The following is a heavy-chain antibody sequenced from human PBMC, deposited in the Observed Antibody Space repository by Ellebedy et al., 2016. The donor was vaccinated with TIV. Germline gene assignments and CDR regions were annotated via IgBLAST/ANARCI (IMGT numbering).Heavy chain of an antibody. J-gene: IGHJ4*02. Sequence: GESLKISCAASGFTFSSYWMSWVRQAPEKGLEWVANIKQDGTEKHYVDSVKGRFTISRDNAKNSLFLQMNSLRAEDTAVYYCARRYFDSWGQGTLVTVSS. D-gene: IGHD1-14*01. CDR1: GFTFSSYW. V-gene: IGHV3-7*03. CDR3: ARRYFDS. CDR2: IKQDGTEK.